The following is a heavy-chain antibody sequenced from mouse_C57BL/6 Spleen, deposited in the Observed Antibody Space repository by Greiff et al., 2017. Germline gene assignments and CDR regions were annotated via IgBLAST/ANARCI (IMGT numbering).Heavy chain of an antibody. D-gene: IGHD1-1*01. J-gene: IGHJ3*01. CDR1: VYSFTDYN. Sequence: EVQLQQSGPELVMPGASVKISCKASVYSFTDYNMNWVKQSNGKSLEWIGVINPNYGTTSYNQKFKGKATLTVDQYSSTAYMQLNSLTSEDSAVYYCARGDYYGSSYGFAYWGQGTLVTVSA. CDR3: ARGDYYGSSYGFAY. V-gene: IGHV1-39*01. CDR2: INPNYGTT.